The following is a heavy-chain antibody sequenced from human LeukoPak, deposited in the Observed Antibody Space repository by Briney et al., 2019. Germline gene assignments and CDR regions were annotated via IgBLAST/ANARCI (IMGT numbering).Heavy chain of an antibody. CDR1: GFTFSSYA. CDR3: AKDLQDGDYGYYYYYGMDV. CDR2: ISGSGGST. D-gene: IGHD4-17*01. Sequence: PGGSLRLSCAASGFTFSSYAMSWVRQAPGKGLEWVSAISGSGGSTYYADSVKGRFTISRDNSKNTLYLQMNSLRAEDTAVYYCAKDLQDGDYGYYYYYGMDVWGQGTTVTVSS. J-gene: IGHJ6*02. V-gene: IGHV3-23*01.